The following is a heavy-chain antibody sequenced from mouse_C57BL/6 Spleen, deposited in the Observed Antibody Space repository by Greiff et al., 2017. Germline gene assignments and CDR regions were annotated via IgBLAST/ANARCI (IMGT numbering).Heavy chain of an antibody. V-gene: IGHV1-55*01. J-gene: IGHJ4*01. D-gene: IGHD2-3*01. CDR3: ARDDGYYDAMDY. CDR2: IYPGSGST. CDR1: GYTFTSYW. Sequence: QVQLQQPGAELVKPWASVKMSCKASGYTFTSYWITWVKQRPGQGLEWLGDIYPGSGSTNYNEKFKSKATLTVDTSSSTAYMQLSSLTSEDAAVYYCARDDGYYDAMDYWGQGTSVTVSS.